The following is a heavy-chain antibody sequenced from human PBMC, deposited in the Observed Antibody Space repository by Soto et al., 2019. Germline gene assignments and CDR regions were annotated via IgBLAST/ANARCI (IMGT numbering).Heavy chain of an antibody. Sequence: EVQLVESGGGLVQPGGSLRLSCASSGFTFSLYWMSWVRQAPGKGLEWVAHIKQDGSETYYVDSVRGRFTTSRDNAKNSLFLQMNTVRAEDTAIYYCARGPYDNLGIDSWGQGTLVTVSS. CDR1: GFTFSLYW. CDR2: IKQDGSET. D-gene: IGHD1-1*01. V-gene: IGHV3-7*03. J-gene: IGHJ4*02. CDR3: ARGPYDNLGIDS.